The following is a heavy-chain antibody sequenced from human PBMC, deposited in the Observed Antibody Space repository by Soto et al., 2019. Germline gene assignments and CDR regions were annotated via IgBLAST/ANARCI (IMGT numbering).Heavy chain of an antibody. Sequence: EVQLLESGGGLVQPGGSLRLSCAASGFTFGSYAMTWVRQAPGKGLEWVAAISGSGGSTYYADSMKGRFTISRDNSKNPLYLLMNSLRAEDTAVYYCAKRYYYDSGYFDYWGQGTLVTVSS. D-gene: IGHD3-10*01. CDR1: GFTFGSYA. J-gene: IGHJ4*02. V-gene: IGHV3-23*01. CDR3: AKRYYYDSGYFDY. CDR2: ISGSGGST.